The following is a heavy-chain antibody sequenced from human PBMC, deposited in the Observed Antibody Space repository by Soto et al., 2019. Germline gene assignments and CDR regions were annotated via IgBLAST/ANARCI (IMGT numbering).Heavy chain of an antibody. D-gene: IGHD5-12*01. Sequence: EVQLLESGGGLVQPGGSLRLSCAVSDLSLSTYAMSTYAMTWDRQTPGKGLEWVSSISGSGGSTYSADSVKVRFTISRDNSKNTLYLQLNSLRSEDTAAYYCAKGLRDMDVWGQGTTVTVSS. CDR3: AKGLRDMDV. CDR1: DLSLSTYAMSTYA. V-gene: IGHV3-23*01. J-gene: IGHJ6*02. CDR2: ISGSGGST.